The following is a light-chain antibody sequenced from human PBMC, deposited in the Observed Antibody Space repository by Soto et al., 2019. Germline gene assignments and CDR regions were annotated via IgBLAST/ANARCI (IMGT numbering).Light chain of an antibody. CDR2: EGS. Sequence: QSALTQPASVSGSPGQSITISCTGASSDVGSYNLVSWFQQHPGRAPKLIIYEGSKRPSGVSNRFSGSKSGNTASLTISGLQAEDEADYYCYSYAGTTDVFGTGTKLTVL. J-gene: IGLJ1*01. V-gene: IGLV2-23*01. CDR3: YSYAGTTDV. CDR1: SSDVGSYNL.